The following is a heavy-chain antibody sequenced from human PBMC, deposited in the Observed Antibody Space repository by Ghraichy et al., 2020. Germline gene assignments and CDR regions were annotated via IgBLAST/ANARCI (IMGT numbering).Heavy chain of an antibody. CDR3: ARRPVGRPLDI. Sequence: SETLSLTCTVSVGSISDYTWNWIRQPPGKGLEWIGYINYSGNTNYNPSLRSRATISVDTSRNQFSLKLSSVTAADTAVYFCARRPVGRPLDIWGQGTMVTVSS. V-gene: IGHV4-59*08. D-gene: IGHD1-26*01. CDR1: VGSISDYT. CDR2: INYSGNT. J-gene: IGHJ3*02.